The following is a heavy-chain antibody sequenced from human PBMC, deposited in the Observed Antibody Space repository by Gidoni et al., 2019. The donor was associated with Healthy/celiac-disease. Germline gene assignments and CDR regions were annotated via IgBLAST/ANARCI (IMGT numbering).Heavy chain of an antibody. Sequence: EVQLVESGGGLVQPGGSLKLSCAASGFTFSGSAMHWVRQASGKGLEWVGRIRSKANSYATAYAASVKGRFTISRDDSKNTAYLQMNSLKTEDTAVYYCTRQGELRLRYYYYGMDVWGQGTTVTVSS. CDR3: TRQGELRLRYYYYGMDV. CDR1: GFTFSGSA. V-gene: IGHV3-73*01. D-gene: IGHD3-10*01. J-gene: IGHJ6*02. CDR2: IRSKANSYAT.